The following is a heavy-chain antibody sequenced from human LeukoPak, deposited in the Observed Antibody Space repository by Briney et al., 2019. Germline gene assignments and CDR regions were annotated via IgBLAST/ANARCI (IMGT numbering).Heavy chain of an antibody. J-gene: IGHJ4*02. V-gene: IGHV4-34*01. D-gene: IGHD6-19*01. CDR2: INHSGST. CDR1: GGSFSGYY. CDR3: ARGLTLRIAVAGSY. Sequence: SETLSLTCAVYGGSFSGYYWSWIRQPPGKGLEWIGEINHSGSTNYNPSLKSRVTISVDTSKNKFSLKLSSVTAADTAVYYCARGLTLRIAVAGSYWGQGTLVTVSS.